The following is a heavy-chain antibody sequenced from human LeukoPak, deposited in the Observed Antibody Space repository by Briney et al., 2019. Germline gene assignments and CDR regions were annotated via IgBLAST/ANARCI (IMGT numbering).Heavy chain of an antibody. CDR2: MNPNSGST. J-gene: IGHJ4*02. CDR1: GCTFTSYA. D-gene: IGHD2-15*01. CDR3: ARGRSTGCPYYFEY. Sequence: ASVKVSCKASGCTFTSYAINWVRQATGQGLELMGWMNPNSGSTGYAQKFQGRGTITRNTSLSTAYMELSGLRSDETSFYYCARGRSTGCPYYFEYWGQGTLVTVSS. V-gene: IGHV1-8*03.